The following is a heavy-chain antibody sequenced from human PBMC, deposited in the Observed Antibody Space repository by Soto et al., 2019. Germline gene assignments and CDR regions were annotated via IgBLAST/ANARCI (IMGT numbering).Heavy chain of an antibody. Sequence: LRLSCAASGFTFSSYGMHWVRQAPGKGLEWVAVIWYDGSNKYYADSVKGRFTISRDNSKNTLYLQMNSLRAEDTAVYYCARGYSGYDVYFDYWGQGTLVTVSS. V-gene: IGHV3-33*01. CDR2: IWYDGSNK. CDR3: ARGYSGYDVYFDY. J-gene: IGHJ4*02. CDR1: GFTFSSYG. D-gene: IGHD5-12*01.